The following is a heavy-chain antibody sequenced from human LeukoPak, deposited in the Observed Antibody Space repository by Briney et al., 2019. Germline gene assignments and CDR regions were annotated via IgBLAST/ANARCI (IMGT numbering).Heavy chain of an antibody. Sequence: SETLSLTCTVSGGSISSSSYYWGWIRQPPGTGLEWLGSIYYTGSTYYNPSLKSRVTISVDTSKNQFSLKLRSVTAADTALYYCARSELSCSGGSCPTRYAFDIWGQGTVVTASS. D-gene: IGHD2-15*01. J-gene: IGHJ3*02. CDR3: ARSELSCSGGSCPTRYAFDI. CDR1: GGSISSSSYY. V-gene: IGHV4-39*01. CDR2: IYYTGST.